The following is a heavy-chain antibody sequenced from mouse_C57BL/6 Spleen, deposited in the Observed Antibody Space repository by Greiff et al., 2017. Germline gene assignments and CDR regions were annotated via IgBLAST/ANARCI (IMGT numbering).Heavy chain of an antibody. CDR1: GYSITSDY. Sequence: EVQRVESGPGLAKPSQTLSLTCSVTGYSITSDYWNWIRKFPGNKLEYMGYISYSGSTYYNPSLKSRISITRDTSKNQYYLQLNSVTTEDTATYYCARSPYYGSTSYYFDYWGQGTTLTVSS. CDR3: ARSPYYGSTSYYFDY. J-gene: IGHJ2*01. D-gene: IGHD1-1*01. V-gene: IGHV3-8*01. CDR2: ISYSGST.